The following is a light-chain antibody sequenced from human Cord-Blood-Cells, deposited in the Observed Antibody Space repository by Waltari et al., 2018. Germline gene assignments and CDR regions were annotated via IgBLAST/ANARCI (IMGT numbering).Light chain of an antibody. V-gene: IGKV1-39*01. Sequence: DIEMTQSPSSLCASVGDRVTITCRASQSVSSYLNWYQQKPGKAPKLLIYAASSLASGFPARFSGSGSGTDFTLTISSLQPEDFATYYCQQCYRTPPTFGPGTKVDI. J-gene: IGKJ3*01. CDR3: QQCYRTPPT. CDR2: AAS. CDR1: QSVSSY.